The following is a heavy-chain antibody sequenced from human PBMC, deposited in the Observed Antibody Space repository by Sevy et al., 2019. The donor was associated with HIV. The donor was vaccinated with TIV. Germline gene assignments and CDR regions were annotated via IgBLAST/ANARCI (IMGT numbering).Heavy chain of an antibody. Sequence: SETLSLTCTVSGGSITGYFWSWMRQPPGKGLEWIGNIHYRGQSNYNPSLTSRVTISVDTSGNHFSLRLPSVTAADTALYYCASVHNTGFVHSWGQGTLVTVSS. CDR3: ASVHNTGFVHS. J-gene: IGHJ4*02. CDR1: GGSITGYF. D-gene: IGHD1-20*01. CDR2: IHYRGQS. V-gene: IGHV4-59*08.